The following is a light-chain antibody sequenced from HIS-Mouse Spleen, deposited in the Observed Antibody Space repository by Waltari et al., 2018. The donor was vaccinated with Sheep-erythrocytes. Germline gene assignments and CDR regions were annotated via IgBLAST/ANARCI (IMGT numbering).Light chain of an antibody. CDR2: SNN. CDR1: SSNIGSNT. Sequence: QSVLTQPPSASGTPGQRVTISCSGSSSNIGSNTSNWYQQLPGTAPKLLIYSNNQRPSGVPDRFSGSKSGTSASLAISGLQSEDEADCYCAAWDDSLNGYVFGTGTKVTVL. CDR3: AAWDDSLNGYV. J-gene: IGLJ1*01. V-gene: IGLV1-44*01.